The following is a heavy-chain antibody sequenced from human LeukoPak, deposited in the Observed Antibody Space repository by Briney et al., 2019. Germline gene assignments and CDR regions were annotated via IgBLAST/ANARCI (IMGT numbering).Heavy chain of an antibody. CDR1: GFTFSSYA. J-gene: IGHJ4*02. CDR2: ISYDGSNK. V-gene: IGHV3-30*04. Sequence: GGSLRLSCAASGFTFSSYAMHWVRQAPGKGLEWVAVISYDGSNKYHADSVKGRFTISRDNAKNSLYLQMNSLRAEDTAIYYCTRVGYIDEGIDYWGQGTLVTVSS. CDR3: TRVGYIDEGIDY. D-gene: IGHD5-24*01.